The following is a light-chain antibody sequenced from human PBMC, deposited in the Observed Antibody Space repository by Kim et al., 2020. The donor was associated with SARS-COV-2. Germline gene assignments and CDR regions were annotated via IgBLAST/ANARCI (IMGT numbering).Light chain of an antibody. CDR3: QSADSSGTSWV. CDR2: KDS. CDR1: ALPKQY. V-gene: IGLV3-25*03. J-gene: IGLJ3*02. Sequence: PGQTARITCSGDALPKQYAYWYQQKPGQAPVLVIYKDSERPSGIPGRFSGSSSGTTVTLTISGVQAEDEADYYCQSADSSGTSWVFGGGTQLTVL.